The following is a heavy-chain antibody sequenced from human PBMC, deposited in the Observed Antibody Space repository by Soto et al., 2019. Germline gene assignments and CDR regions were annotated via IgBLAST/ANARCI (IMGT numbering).Heavy chain of an antibody. CDR1: GGSISSSDFY. V-gene: IGHV4-39*01. J-gene: IGHJ5*02. CDR3: AVVDSTGNWFDP. Sequence: QLQLQESGPGLVKPSETLSLTCTVSGGSISSSDFYWGWLRQPPGKGLDFIGSMYYSGTTYYNPSLKNRITISVDTSKNQFSLKLISVTAADAAVYYCAVVDSTGNWFDPWGPGDLVTVSS. D-gene: IGHD3-22*01. CDR2: MYYSGTT.